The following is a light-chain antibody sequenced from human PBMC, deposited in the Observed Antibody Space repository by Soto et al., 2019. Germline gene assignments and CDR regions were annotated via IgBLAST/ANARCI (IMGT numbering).Light chain of an antibody. V-gene: IGKV3-11*01. CDR2: DAS. J-gene: IGKJ2*01. CDR3: QQRSNWPYT. Sequence: EIVLTQSPATLSLSPGERATLSCRASQSVSSYLAWYQQKPRQAPRLLIYDASNRATGIPARFSGSGSGTDFTLTISSLEPEDFAVYYCQQRSNWPYTFGQGTKVDIK. CDR1: QSVSSY.